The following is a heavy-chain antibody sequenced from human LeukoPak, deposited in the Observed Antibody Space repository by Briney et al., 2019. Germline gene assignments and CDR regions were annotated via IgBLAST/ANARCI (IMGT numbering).Heavy chain of an antibody. J-gene: IGHJ6*02. V-gene: IGHV5-51*01. CDR2: IYPGDSDT. CDR3: ASTSICSGGSCYSDEYYYYGMDV. Sequence: GESLKISCKGSGYGFTRYWIGWVRQMPGKGLEWMGIIYPGDSDTRYSPSFQGQVTISADKSISTAYLQWSSLKASDTAMYYCASTSICSGGSCYSDEYYYYGMDVWGQGTTVTVSS. D-gene: IGHD2-15*01. CDR1: GYGFTRYW.